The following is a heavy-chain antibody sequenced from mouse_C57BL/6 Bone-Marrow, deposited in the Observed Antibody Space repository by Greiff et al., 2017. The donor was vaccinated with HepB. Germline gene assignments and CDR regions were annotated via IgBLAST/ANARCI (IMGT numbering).Heavy chain of an antibody. J-gene: IGHJ1*03. V-gene: IGHV1-59*01. CDR1: GYTFTSYW. CDR2: IDPSDSYT. CDR3: AREGRSDWYFDV. Sequence: QVQLQQPGAELVRPGTSVKLSCKASGYTFTSYWMHWVKQRPGQGLEWIGVIDPSDSYTNYNQKFKGKATLTVDTSSSTAYMQLSSLTSEDSAVYYCAREGRSDWYFDVWGTGTTVTVSS.